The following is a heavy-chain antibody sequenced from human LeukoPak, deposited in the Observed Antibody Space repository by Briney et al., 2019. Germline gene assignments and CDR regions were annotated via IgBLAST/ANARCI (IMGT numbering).Heavy chain of an antibody. CDR1: GFTFSSYD. Sequence: GGSLRLSCAASGFTFSSYDMHWVRHATGKGLEWVSAIGTAGDTYYPGSVKGRFTISRENAKNSLYLQMNSLRAGDTAVYYCAVPIVVVPAAIGYAFDIWGQGTMVTVSS. CDR3: AVPIVVVPAAIGYAFDI. V-gene: IGHV3-13*01. D-gene: IGHD2-2*02. J-gene: IGHJ3*02. CDR2: IGTAGDT.